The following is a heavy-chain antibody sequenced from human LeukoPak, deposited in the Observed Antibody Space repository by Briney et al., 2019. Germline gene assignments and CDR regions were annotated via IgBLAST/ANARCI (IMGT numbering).Heavy chain of an antibody. V-gene: IGHV3-23*01. J-gene: IGHJ4*02. D-gene: IGHD5-18*01. Sequence: GGSLRLSCAASGFTFSSYAMSWVRQPPGKGLEWVSAISWSGGNTYYADSVKGRFTISRDNSKNTLYLQMNSLRAEDPAVYYCAKGGHDSYGTYFDYWGQGTLVTVSS. CDR3: AKGGHDSYGTYFDY. CDR1: GFTFSSYA. CDR2: ISWSGGNT.